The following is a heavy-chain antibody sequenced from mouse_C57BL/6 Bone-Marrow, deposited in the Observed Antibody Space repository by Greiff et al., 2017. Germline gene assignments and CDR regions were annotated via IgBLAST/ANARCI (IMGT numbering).Heavy chain of an antibody. V-gene: IGHV5-9*01. J-gene: IGHJ3*02. CDR1: GFTFSSYT. CDR3: ARQGE. CDR2: ISGGGGNT. Sequence: DVMLVESGGGLVKPGGSLKLSCAASGFTFSSYTMSWVRQTPEKRLEWVATISGGGGNTYYPDSVKGRFTISRDNAKNTLYLQMSSRRSEDTALYYCARQGEWGQGTLVTVSA.